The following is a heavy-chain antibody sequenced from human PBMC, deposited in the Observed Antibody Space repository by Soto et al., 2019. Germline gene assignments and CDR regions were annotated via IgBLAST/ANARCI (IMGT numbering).Heavy chain of an antibody. CDR3: ARDGGNYDNWFDP. Sequence: SETLSLTCAVYGGSFSGYYWSWIGQPPGKGLEWIGEINHSGSTNYNPSLKSRVTISVDTSKNQFSLKLSSVTAADTAVYYCARDGGNYDNWFDPWGQGTLVTVSS. J-gene: IGHJ5*02. D-gene: IGHD3-16*01. CDR1: GGSFSGYY. CDR2: INHSGST. V-gene: IGHV4-34*01.